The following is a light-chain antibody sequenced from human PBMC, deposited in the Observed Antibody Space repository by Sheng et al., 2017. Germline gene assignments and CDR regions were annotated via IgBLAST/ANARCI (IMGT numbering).Light chain of an antibody. J-gene: IGLJ1*01. Sequence: SYVLTQPPSVSVAPGKTARITCGGDYIGDKSVQWYQQRPGQAPVLVVYDDSDRPSGIPDRFSGSNSGXTATLTISRVEGADEADYYCQVWDSSSDHFVFGTGTKVTVL. CDR2: DDS. CDR3: QVWDSSSDHFV. V-gene: IGLV3-21*03. CDR1: YIGDKS.